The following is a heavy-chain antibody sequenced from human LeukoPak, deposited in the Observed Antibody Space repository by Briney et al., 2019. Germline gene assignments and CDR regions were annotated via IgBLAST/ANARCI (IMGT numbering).Heavy chain of an antibody. J-gene: IGHJ3*02. Sequence: PGGSLRLSCAASGFTFSSYAMSWVRQAPGKGLEWVSAIRGSGVGTDYVDSVRGRFTISRDNSKNTLYLQMNRLRAEDTAVYYCARDPNGDYIGAFDTLGQGTMVTVSS. V-gene: IGHV3-23*01. CDR2: IRGSGVGT. CDR1: GFTFSSYA. CDR3: ARDPNGDYIGAFDT. D-gene: IGHD4-17*01.